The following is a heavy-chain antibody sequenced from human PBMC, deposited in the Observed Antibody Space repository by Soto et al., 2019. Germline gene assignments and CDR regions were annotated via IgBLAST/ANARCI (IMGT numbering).Heavy chain of an antibody. D-gene: IGHD3-3*01. V-gene: IGHV4-4*07. CDR3: ARDSPVPCYWSGYYTPWFGY. CDR2: IYTSGST. CDR1: GGSISSYY. Sequence: SATQSLTYPVSGGSISSYYWSWIRHPAGKGLAWIGRIYTSGSTNYNPSFKSRVTMSVDTSKTQFSLKLSSVTAADTAVYYCARDSPVPCYWSGYYTPWFGYGGQGTLVTVS. J-gene: IGHJ4*02.